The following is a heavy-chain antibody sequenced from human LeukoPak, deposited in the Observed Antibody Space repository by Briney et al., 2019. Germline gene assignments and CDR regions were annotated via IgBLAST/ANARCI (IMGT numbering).Heavy chain of an antibody. V-gene: IGHV4-59*08. CDR1: GDSIRSYY. CDR2: IYFTGST. CDR3: ARHYYDSSGYYYSSKNYFDS. Sequence: SETLSLTCTVPGDSIRSYYWSWIRQAPGKGLEWIGYIYFTGSTNYYPSLKSRVTIAADTSENQFSLKLSSVTAADTAVYYCARHYYDSSGYYYSSKNYFDSWGQGSLVTVSS. D-gene: IGHD3-22*01. J-gene: IGHJ4*02.